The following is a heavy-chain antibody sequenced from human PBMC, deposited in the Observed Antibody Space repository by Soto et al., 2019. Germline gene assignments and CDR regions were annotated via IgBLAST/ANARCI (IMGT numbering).Heavy chain of an antibody. D-gene: IGHD3-10*01. V-gene: IGHV3-30-3*01. J-gene: IGHJ4*02. CDR2: ISYDGSNK. CDR1: GFTFSSYA. Sequence: GGSLRLSCAASGFTFSSYAMHWVRQAPGKGLEWVAVISYDGSNKYYADSVKGRFTISRDNSKNTLYLQMNSLRAEDTAVYCCARGSQYVLLWFGELFDYWGQGTLVTVSS. CDR3: ARGSQYVLLWFGELFDY.